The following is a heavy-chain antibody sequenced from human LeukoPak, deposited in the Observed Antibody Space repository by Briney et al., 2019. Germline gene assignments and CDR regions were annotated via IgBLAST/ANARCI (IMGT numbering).Heavy chain of an antibody. CDR2: IYNSGST. V-gene: IGHV4-38-2*02. Sequence: SETLSLTCTVSGYSISSGYYWGWIRQSPGKGLEWIGSIYNSGSTYYNPSLKSRITISVDTSKNQFSLRLRSVTAADTAVYYCARDFYPSNQVRIAAPPYYFDYWGQGTLVTVSS. CDR1: GYSISSGYY. J-gene: IGHJ4*02. CDR3: ARDFYPSNQVRIAAPPYYFDY. D-gene: IGHD6-6*01.